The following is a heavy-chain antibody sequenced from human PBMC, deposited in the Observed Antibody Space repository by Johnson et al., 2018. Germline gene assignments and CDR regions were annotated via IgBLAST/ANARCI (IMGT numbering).Heavy chain of an antibody. CDR1: GFTFSTYG. CDR3: VRDPDTSSKVDY. CDR2: IRGKSAAI. V-gene: IGHV3-48*04. J-gene: IGHJ4*02. Sequence: VQLVQSGGGLVQXGGSLRLXCAASGFTFSTYGMNWVRQAPGKGPEWISYIRGKSAAINYADAVKGRFNISRDNAKNSLYLQMNSLRVEDTAMYYCVRDPDTSSKVDYWGQGTLVTVSS. D-gene: IGHD1-14*01.